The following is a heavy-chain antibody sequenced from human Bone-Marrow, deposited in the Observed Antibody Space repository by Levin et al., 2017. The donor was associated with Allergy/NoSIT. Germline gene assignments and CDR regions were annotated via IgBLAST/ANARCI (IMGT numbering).Heavy chain of an antibody. Sequence: GGSLRLSCAASGFTFNNYAMTWVRQAPGKGLEWVSTVRGGGAYPHYADSVKGRFTISRDNSKNTLYVQMNSLTAGDTAVYYCAKHQYSYGSDAFDIWGRGTMVTVSS. CDR3: AKHQYSYGSDAFDI. CDR2: VRGGGAYP. J-gene: IGHJ3*02. CDR1: GFTFNNYA. D-gene: IGHD5-18*01. V-gene: IGHV3-23*01.